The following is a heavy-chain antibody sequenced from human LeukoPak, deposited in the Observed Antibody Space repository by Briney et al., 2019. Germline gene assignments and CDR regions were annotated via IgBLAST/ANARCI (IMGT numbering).Heavy chain of an antibody. J-gene: IGHJ3*02. V-gene: IGHV3-11*01. CDR1: GFTFSDYY. Sequence: GGSLRLSCAASGFTFSDYYMSWIRQAPGKGLEWVSYISSSGSTIYYADSVKGRFTISRDNAKNSLYLQMNSLRVEDTAVYYCANGVMGAIYAFDIWGQGTMVTVSS. CDR3: ANGVMGAIYAFDI. CDR2: ISSSGSTI. D-gene: IGHD1-26*01.